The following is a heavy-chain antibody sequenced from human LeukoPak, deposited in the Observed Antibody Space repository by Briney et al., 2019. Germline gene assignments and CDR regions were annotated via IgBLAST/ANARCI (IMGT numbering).Heavy chain of an antibody. D-gene: IGHD6-19*01. CDR3: ATDLRIAVAGNY. V-gene: IGHV1-24*01. CDR1: GYTLTELS. Sequence: ASVKVSCKVSGYTLTELSMHWVRQAPGKGLEWMGGFDPEDGGTIYAQKFQGRVTMTEDTSTDTAYMELSSLRSEDTAVYYCATDLRIAVAGNYWGLGTLVTVSS. CDR2: FDPEDGGT. J-gene: IGHJ4*02.